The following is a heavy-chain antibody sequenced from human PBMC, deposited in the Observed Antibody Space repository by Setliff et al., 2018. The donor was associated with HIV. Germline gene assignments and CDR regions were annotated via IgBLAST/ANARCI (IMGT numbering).Heavy chain of an antibody. V-gene: IGHV4-34*01. CDR3: AREDTTGYYPLSAFDI. CDR1: GGSFTNYF. Sequence: NPSETLSLTCAVYGGSFTNYFWSWIRQSPGKGLEWIGEINHSGRTKYNPSLKSRVTMSVDTSKNQFSLKLKSVTAADTAVYYCAREDTTGYYPLSAFDIWGQGTLVTVSS. CDR2: INHSGRT. J-gene: IGHJ3*02. D-gene: IGHD3-22*01.